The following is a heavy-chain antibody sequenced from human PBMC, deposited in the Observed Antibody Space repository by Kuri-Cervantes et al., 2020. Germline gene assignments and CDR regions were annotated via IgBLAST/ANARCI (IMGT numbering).Heavy chain of an antibody. CDR1: GFIFDDYA. CDR2: ISWNSSSR. V-gene: IGHV3-9*01. D-gene: IGHD3-16*01. J-gene: IGHJ6*03. Sequence: GGSLRLSCAASGFIFDDYAMHWVRQAPGKGLEWVSDISWNSSSRGYADSVKGRFTISRDNAKNSLYLQMNSLRAEDTALYYCARRGSYYYMAVWGKGTTVTVSS. CDR3: ARRGSYYYMAV.